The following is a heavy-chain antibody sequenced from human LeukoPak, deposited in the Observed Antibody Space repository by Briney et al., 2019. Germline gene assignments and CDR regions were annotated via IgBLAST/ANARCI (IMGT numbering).Heavy chain of an antibody. CDR2: IFRDGRT. CDR3: ARDRGVDGYCLGH. D-gene: IGHD5-18*01. V-gene: IGHV3-53*01. J-gene: IGHJ4*02. Sequence: GGSRRLSCAVSVLSFRSNYLRWVRQAPGKGLEWVSVIFRDGRTFYADSVKGRFSISRNNSKNTIYLQIDRLRVEDTAVYYCARDRGVDGYCLGHWGQRTLVTVFS. CDR1: VLSFRSNY.